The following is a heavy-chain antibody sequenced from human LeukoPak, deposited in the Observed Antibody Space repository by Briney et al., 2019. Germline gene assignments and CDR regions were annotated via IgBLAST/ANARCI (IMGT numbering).Heavy chain of an antibody. Sequence: SQTLSLTCTVSGGSISSGSYYWSWTRQPAGKGLEWIGRIYTSGSTNYNPSLKSRVTISVDTSKNQFSLKLSSVTAADTAVYYCARGISGEFDYWGQGTLVTVPS. CDR2: IYTSGST. D-gene: IGHD6-19*01. CDR1: GGSISSGSYY. V-gene: IGHV4-61*02. CDR3: ARGISGEFDY. J-gene: IGHJ4*02.